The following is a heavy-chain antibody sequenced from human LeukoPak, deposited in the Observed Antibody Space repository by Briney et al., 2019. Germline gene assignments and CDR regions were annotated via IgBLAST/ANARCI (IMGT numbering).Heavy chain of an antibody. J-gene: IGHJ6*03. Sequence: SETLSLTCTVSGVSISGNYWSWSRQPPGKGLEWLGYFFYTGSTNYNLSLQRRVTILLDTAKNQFSLTLSSVSAADTAVYYCARSLRDGYNFYYYYMDVWGKGTTVTVSS. CDR2: FFYTGST. D-gene: IGHD5-24*01. V-gene: IGHV4-59*01. CDR1: GVSISGNY. CDR3: ARSLRDGYNFYYYYMDV.